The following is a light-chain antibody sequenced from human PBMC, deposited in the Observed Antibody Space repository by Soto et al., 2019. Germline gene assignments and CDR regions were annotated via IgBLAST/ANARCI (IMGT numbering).Light chain of an antibody. J-gene: IGKJ4*01. Sequence: DIQMTQSPSTLSASVGDRVTIACRASQSMSSWLAWYQQKPGKAPKLLIYGASTLESGVPSRFSGSGSGTEFTLTISSLQPDDFATYYCQQYYSYYTFGGGTKVDIK. CDR3: QQYYSYYT. V-gene: IGKV1-5*01. CDR1: QSMSSW. CDR2: GAS.